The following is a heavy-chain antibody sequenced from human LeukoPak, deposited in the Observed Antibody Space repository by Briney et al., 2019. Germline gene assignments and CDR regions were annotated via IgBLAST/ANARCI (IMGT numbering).Heavy chain of an antibody. V-gene: IGHV4-34*01. Sequence: PPETLSLTCAVYGGSFSGYYWSWIRQPPGKGLEWIGEINHSGSTNYNPSLKSRVTISVDTSKNQFSLKLSSVTAADTAVYYCARARRLAAAGRRGSCYFDYWGQGTLVTVSS. CDR2: INHSGST. J-gene: IGHJ4*02. CDR3: ARARRLAAAGRRGSCYFDY. CDR1: GGSFSGYY. D-gene: IGHD6-13*01.